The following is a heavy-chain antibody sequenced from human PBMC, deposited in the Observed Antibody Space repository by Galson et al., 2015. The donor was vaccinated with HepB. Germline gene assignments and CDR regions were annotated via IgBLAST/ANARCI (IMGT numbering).Heavy chain of an antibody. CDR1: GFTFSTYG. CDR3: AKGTTNIDY. J-gene: IGHJ4*02. D-gene: IGHD1-1*01. V-gene: IGHV3-23*01. CDR2: ISSSGGST. Sequence: SLRLSCAASGFTFSTYGMSWVRQAPGKGLEWVSAISSSGGSTYYADSVKGRFTISRDNSKNMLNLQMNNLRAEDTAVYYCAKGTTNIDYWGQGTLVTVSS.